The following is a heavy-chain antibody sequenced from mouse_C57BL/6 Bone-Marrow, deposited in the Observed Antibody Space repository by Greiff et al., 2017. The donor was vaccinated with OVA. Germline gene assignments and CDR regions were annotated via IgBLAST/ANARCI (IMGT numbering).Heavy chain of an antibody. Sequence: EVQLVESGPGLVKPSQSLSLTCSVTGYSITSGYYWNWIRQFPGNKLEWMGYISYDGSNNYNPSLKNRISITRDTSKNQFFLKLNSVTTEDTATYYCARVEGDGASFAYWGQGTLVTVSA. V-gene: IGHV3-6*01. J-gene: IGHJ3*01. CDR2: ISYDGSN. D-gene: IGHD1-1*02. CDR3: ARVEGDGASFAY. CDR1: GYSITSGYY.